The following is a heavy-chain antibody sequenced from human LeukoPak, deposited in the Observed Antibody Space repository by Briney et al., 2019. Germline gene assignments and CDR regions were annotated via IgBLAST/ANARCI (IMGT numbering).Heavy chain of an antibody. J-gene: IGHJ4*02. CDR1: GFIFSDYS. V-gene: IGHV3-64*01. Sequence: PGGSLRLSCAASGFIFSDYSMHWIRRAPGKGLEYVSAINPNGDSTYYANSVKGRFTISRDNSKDTLFLQMGSLRAEDTAVYYCASDSGYDHHGLFDYWGQGTLVTVSS. CDR3: ASDSGYDHHGLFDY. CDR2: INPNGDST. D-gene: IGHD5-12*01.